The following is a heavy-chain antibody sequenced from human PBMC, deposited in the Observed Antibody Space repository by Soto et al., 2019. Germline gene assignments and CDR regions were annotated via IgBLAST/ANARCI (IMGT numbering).Heavy chain of an antibody. CDR3: ARALYGGNSHDYYYYGMDV. V-gene: IGHV1-69*13. J-gene: IGHJ6*02. CDR2: IIPIFGTA. Sequence: GASVKVSCKASGCTFSSYAISWVRQAPGQGLEWMGGIIPIFGTANYAQKFQGRVTITADESTSTAYMELSSLRSEDTAVYYCARALYGGNSHDYYYYGMDVWGQGTTVTVSS. CDR1: GCTFSSYA. D-gene: IGHD4-17*01.